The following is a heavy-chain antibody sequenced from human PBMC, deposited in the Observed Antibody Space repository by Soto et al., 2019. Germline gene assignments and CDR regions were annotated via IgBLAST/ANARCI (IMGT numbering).Heavy chain of an antibody. V-gene: IGHV3-23*01. Sequence: EVQLLESGGGLVQPGGSLRLACAASGFTFSNYAMSWVLQAPGKGLEWVSAISGSGSSTYYADCVEGRFTISRNNSNNTLYLKMNSLRAEDTAVYYCAYFTAGSYYYGMDVWGQGTTVTVSS. CDR1: GFTFSNYA. J-gene: IGHJ6*02. CDR3: AYFTAGSYYYGMDV. D-gene: IGHD1-26*01. CDR2: ISGSGSST.